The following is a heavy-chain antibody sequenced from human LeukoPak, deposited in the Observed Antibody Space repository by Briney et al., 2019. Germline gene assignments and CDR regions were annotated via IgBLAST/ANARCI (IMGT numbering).Heavy chain of an antibody. CDR1: GYTFTGYY. Sequence: GASVKVSCKASGYTFTGYYMHWVRQAPGQGLEWMGWINPNSGGTNYAQKFQGWVTMTRDTSISTAYMELSRLRSDDTAVYYCARGPALVVVPAATRGLWFQHWGQGTLVTVSS. CDR2: INPNSGGT. CDR3: ARGPALVVVPAATRGLWFQH. V-gene: IGHV1-2*04. J-gene: IGHJ1*01. D-gene: IGHD2-2*01.